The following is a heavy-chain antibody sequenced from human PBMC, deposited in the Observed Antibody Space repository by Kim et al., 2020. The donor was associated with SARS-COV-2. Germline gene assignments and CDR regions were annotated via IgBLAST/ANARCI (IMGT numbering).Heavy chain of an antibody. CDR1: GFPFSSYW. J-gene: IGHJ6*03. CDR2: IKHDGSEK. Sequence: GGSLRLSCVASGFPFSSYWMNWVRQAPGKGLEWVANIKHDGSEKYYVDSVKGRFTISRDNAKNSLFLQMNSLRAEDTAVYYCARGGYCSSTSCYGLYYYY. D-gene: IGHD2-2*01. V-gene: IGHV3-7*03. CDR3: ARGGYCSSTSCYGLYYYY.